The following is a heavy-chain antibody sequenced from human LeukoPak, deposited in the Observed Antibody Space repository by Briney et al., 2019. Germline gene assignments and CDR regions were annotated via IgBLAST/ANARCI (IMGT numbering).Heavy chain of an antibody. J-gene: IGHJ4*02. Sequence: GGSLSLSCAASGFTLSSYGMNWVRQAPGKGLDWVALLLYDGSTAFYEDSVKGRFTISRDSSKNTLYLQMNSLTPADTAIYYCAKDPYGGTYPSYFDYWGQGTLVTVSS. V-gene: IGHV3-30*02. CDR1: GFTLSSYG. CDR3: AKDPYGGTYPSYFDY. D-gene: IGHD1-26*01. CDR2: LLYDGSTA.